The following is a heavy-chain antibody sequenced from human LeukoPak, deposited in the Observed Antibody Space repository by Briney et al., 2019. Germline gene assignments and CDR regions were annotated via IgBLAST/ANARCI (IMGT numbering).Heavy chain of an antibody. D-gene: IGHD3-10*01. J-gene: IGHJ4*02. CDR2: INHSGST. Sequence: SETLSLTCAVYGGSFSGYYWSWIRQPPGKGLEWIGEINHSGSTNYNPSLKSRVTISVDTSKNQFSLKLSSVTAADTAVYYCARDPVAEYYGSGSYRAFDYWGQGTLVAVSS. CDR3: ARDPVAEYYGSGSYRAFDY. V-gene: IGHV4-34*01. CDR1: GGSFSGYY.